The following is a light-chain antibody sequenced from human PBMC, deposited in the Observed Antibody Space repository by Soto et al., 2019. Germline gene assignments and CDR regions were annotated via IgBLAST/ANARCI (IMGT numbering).Light chain of an antibody. V-gene: IGKV1-33*01. Sequence: DIQMTQSPSSLSASVGDRVTITCQASQDIGNSLNWYQQKPGKAPRLLIYDASNLERGVPSRFSGSKSGTDFAFTISSLQPEDTATYYCQQHENLPLTSGGGTKVDI. CDR3: QQHENLPLT. J-gene: IGKJ4*01. CDR1: QDIGNS. CDR2: DAS.